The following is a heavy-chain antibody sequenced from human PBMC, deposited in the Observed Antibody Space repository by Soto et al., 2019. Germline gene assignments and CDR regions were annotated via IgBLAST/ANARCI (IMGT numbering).Heavy chain of an antibody. CDR1: GDTFSSYA. CDR2: IIPTFGRT. J-gene: IGHJ6*02. CDR3: ARDPLNSFAMDV. D-gene: IGHD3-10*01. Sequence: GASVKVSCKASGDTFSSYAIGWVRQAPGKGLGWMGKIIPTFGRTNYAQKFQGRLTISADDSTSTAYMELTSLESDDTAVYYCARDPLNSFAMDVWGQGTTVTV. V-gene: IGHV1-69*13.